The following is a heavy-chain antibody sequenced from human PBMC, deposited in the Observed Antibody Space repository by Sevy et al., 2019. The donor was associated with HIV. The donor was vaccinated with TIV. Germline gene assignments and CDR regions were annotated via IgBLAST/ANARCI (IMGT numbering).Heavy chain of an antibody. CDR3: ARRRPSLYVSSSRPFDY. Sequence: ASVKVSCKASGYTFTNYDIAWVRQATGQGLEWMGWMNPNSGDTGYAQKFQGRLTMTRDTSISTAYMELSSLRAEDTAVYYCARRRPSLYVSSSRPFDYWGQGTLVTVSS. D-gene: IGHD6-6*01. J-gene: IGHJ4*02. CDR2: MNPNSGDT. V-gene: IGHV1-8*01. CDR1: GYTFTNYD.